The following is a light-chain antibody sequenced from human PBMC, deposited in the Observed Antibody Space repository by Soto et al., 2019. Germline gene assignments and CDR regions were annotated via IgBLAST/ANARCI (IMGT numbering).Light chain of an antibody. CDR2: DAS. Sequence: DIQMTQSPSSLSASLGDRVTITCRASQTISTYVTWYQQKPGKAPKALISDASTLQSGVPSRFSGSGSGTDFTLIISSLQPEDVATYYCQQSYSNPTFGQGTTVEIK. CDR1: QTISTY. CDR3: QQSYSNPT. V-gene: IGKV1-39*01. J-gene: IGKJ1*01.